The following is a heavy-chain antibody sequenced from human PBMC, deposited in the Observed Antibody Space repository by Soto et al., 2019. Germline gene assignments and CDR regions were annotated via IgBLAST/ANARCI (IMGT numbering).Heavy chain of an antibody. CDR1: GGTFSSYT. V-gene: IGHV1-69*02. Sequence: QVQLVQSGAEVKKPGSSVKVSCKASGGTFSSYTISWVRQAPGQGLEWMGRIIPILGIANYAQKFQGRGTITADKSTSTAYMELSSLRSEDTAVYYCARGMGYYYYYGMDVWGQGTTVTVSS. J-gene: IGHJ6*02. CDR2: IIPILGIA. CDR3: ARGMGYYYYYGMDV. D-gene: IGHD3-16*01.